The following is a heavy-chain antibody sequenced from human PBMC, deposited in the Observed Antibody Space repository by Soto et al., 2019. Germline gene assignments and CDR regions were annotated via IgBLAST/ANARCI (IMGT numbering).Heavy chain of an antibody. V-gene: IGHV1-18*01. CDR3: ARDGGGSSFYYYYGMDV. Sequence: ASVKVSCKASGYTFTSYGISWVRQAPGQGLEWMGWISAYNGNTNYAQKLQGRVTMTTDTSTSTAYMELRSLRSDDTAVYYCARDGGGSSFYYYYGMDVWGQGTRVTVSS. CDR1: GYTFTSYG. D-gene: IGHD2-15*01. J-gene: IGHJ6*02. CDR2: ISAYNGNT.